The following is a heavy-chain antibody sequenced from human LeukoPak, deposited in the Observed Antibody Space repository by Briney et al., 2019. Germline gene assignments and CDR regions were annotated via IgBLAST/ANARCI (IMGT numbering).Heavy chain of an antibody. Sequence: ASVKVSCKVSGYTLTELSMHWVRQAPGKGLEWMGGFDPEDGEIIYAQKFQGRVTMTEDTSTDTAYMELSSLRSEDTAVYYCATITPNWNYVIAIDYWGQGTLVTVSS. J-gene: IGHJ4*02. CDR3: ATITPNWNYVIAIDY. D-gene: IGHD1-7*01. V-gene: IGHV1-24*01. CDR1: GYTLTELS. CDR2: FDPEDGEI.